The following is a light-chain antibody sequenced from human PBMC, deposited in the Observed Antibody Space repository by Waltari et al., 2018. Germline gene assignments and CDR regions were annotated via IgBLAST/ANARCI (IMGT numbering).Light chain of an antibody. CDR2: WAS. Sequence: VSLGERATINCKSSQSVLYSSDNKNYLAWFQQKPGQPPKLLIYWASTRESGVPDRFSGSGSGTDFTLTISSLQAEDVAVYYCQQYYSAPPLTFGGGTKVEIK. J-gene: IGKJ4*01. CDR3: QQYYSAPPLT. CDR1: QSVLYSSDNKNY. V-gene: IGKV4-1*01.